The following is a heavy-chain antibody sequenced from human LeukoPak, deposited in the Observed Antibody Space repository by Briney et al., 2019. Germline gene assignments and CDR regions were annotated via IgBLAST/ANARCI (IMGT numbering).Heavy chain of an antibody. CDR2: ISSSSSYI. CDR1: GFTFSSYI. CDR3: ARDLPSHYYDSSGYYYAYYFDY. V-gene: IGHV3-21*01. Sequence: GGSLRLSCAASGFTFSSYIMNWVRQAPGKGLEWVSSISSSSSYIYYADSVKGRFTISRDNAKNSLYLQMNSLRAEDTALYYCARDLPSHYYDSSGYYYAYYFDYWGQGTLVTVSS. D-gene: IGHD3-22*01. J-gene: IGHJ4*02.